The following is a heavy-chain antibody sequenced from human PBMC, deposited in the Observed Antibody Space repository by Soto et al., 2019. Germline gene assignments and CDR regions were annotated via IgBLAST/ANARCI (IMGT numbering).Heavy chain of an antibody. CDR2: INHSGST. Sequence: QVQLQQWGAGLLKPSETLSLNCAVYGGYFSGYYWSWIRQPPGKGLEWIGEINHSGSTNYNPSLKSRVTISVDTSKNQFSLKLSSVTAADTAVYYCARGTPSGSWPFDYWGQGTLVTVSS. V-gene: IGHV4-34*01. CDR3: ARGTPSGSWPFDY. CDR1: GGYFSGYY. J-gene: IGHJ4*02. D-gene: IGHD2-15*01.